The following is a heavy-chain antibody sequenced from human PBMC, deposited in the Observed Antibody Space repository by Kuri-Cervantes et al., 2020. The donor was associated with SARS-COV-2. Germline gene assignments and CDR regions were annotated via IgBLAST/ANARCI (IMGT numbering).Heavy chain of an antibody. Sequence: ASVKVSCKASGGTFSSYAISWVRQATGQGLEWLGWMNPNSGNTGYAQKFQGRVTMTRNTSIRTAYMELSRLRSDDTAVYYCARFGGSGSVFDYWGQGTLVTVSS. D-gene: IGHD3-10*01. CDR3: ARFGGSGSVFDY. V-gene: IGHV1-8*02. CDR1: GGTFSSYA. CDR2: MNPNSGNT. J-gene: IGHJ4*02.